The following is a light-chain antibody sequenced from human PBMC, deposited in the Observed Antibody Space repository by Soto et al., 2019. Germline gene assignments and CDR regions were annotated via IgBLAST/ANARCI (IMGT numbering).Light chain of an antibody. CDR2: DAS. J-gene: IGKJ2*01. CDR1: QSVSSY. V-gene: IGKV3-11*01. Sequence: EIVLTQSPATLSLSPGERATLSCRASQSVSSYLAWYQQKPGQAPRLLIYDASNRATGIPARFSGSGSGTDFTLTISSLEPEEFAVYYCQQRSNWPPYTFGQGTKPEIK. CDR3: QQRSNWPPYT.